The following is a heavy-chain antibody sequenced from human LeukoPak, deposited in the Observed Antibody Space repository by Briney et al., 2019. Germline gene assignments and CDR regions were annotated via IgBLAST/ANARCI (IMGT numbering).Heavy chain of an antibody. J-gene: IGHJ3*01. Sequence: ASVKVSCKASGYTFTDYYIHWMRQAPGQGLELMAWINPKNGATSYAQKLQGRVTLTSATSISTVYMDLSSLRSDDTAMYYCASDAIEPARYDAFDVWGQGTMVTVSS. V-gene: IGHV1-2*02. CDR3: ASDAIEPARYDAFDV. D-gene: IGHD2-2*01. CDR2: INPKNGAT. CDR1: GYTFTDYY.